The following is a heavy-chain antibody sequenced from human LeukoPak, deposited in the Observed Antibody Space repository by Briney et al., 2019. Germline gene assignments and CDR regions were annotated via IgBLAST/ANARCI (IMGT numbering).Heavy chain of an antibody. V-gene: IGHV3-23*01. J-gene: IGHJ4*02. D-gene: IGHD1-26*01. Sequence: GGSLRLSCAASGFTFDNYRMSWVRQAPGKGPEWVSTVNADGGNTYYADSVKGRFTISRDNSKSTLILQMNSLRVEDTALYYCTKRVKYGGTWDHFADWGQGTLVTVSS. CDR3: TKRVKYGGTWDHFAD. CDR2: VNADGGNT. CDR1: GFTFDNYR.